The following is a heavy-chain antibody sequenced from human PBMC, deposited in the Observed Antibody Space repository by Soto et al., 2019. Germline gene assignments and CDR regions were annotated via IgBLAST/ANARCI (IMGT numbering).Heavy chain of an antibody. Sequence: EVQLLESGGGLVQPGGSLRLSCADFGFTFSSYAVSWVRQAPGKGLEWVSSISDTGVGTYYGDSVKGRFTISRDNSKNTLYLQMNSLRAEDTAVYYCAKNVTTTAFDYWGQGTLVTVSS. D-gene: IGHD4-17*01. CDR2: ISDTGVGT. V-gene: IGHV3-23*01. CDR3: AKNVTTTAFDY. CDR1: GFTFSSYA. J-gene: IGHJ4*02.